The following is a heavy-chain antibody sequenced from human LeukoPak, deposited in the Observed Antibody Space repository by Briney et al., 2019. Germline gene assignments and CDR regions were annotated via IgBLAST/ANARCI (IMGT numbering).Heavy chain of an antibody. CDR3: ARSLLGDAFDI. D-gene: IGHD2-15*01. Sequence: GASVKVSCKASGYTFPSYDINWVRQATGQGLEWMGWMNPNSGNTGYAQKFQGRVTMTRDTSISTAYMELSSLRSEDTAVYYCARSLLGDAFDIRGQGTMVTVSS. CDR1: GYTFPSYD. J-gene: IGHJ3*02. V-gene: IGHV1-8*01. CDR2: MNPNSGNT.